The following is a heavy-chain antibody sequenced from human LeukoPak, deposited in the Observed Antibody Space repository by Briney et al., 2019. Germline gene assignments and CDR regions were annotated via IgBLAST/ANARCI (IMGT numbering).Heavy chain of an antibody. CDR2: ISSSSSYI. J-gene: IGHJ4*02. Sequence: GGSLRLSCAASGFTFSSYSMNWVRQAPGKGLEWVSFISSSSSYIYYADSMKGRFTISRDNAKNSLYLQMNSLRPEDTAVYYCAKDRRYCTSTTCPEYWGQGTPVTVSS. CDR1: GFTFSSYS. CDR3: AKDRRYCTSTTCPEY. D-gene: IGHD2-2*01. V-gene: IGHV3-21*01.